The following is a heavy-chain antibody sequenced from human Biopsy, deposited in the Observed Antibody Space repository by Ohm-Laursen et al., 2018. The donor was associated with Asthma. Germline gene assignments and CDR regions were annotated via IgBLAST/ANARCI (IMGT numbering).Heavy chain of an antibody. D-gene: IGHD1-26*01. CDR2: IWHDGSNK. J-gene: IGHJ3*02. V-gene: IGHV3-33*08. CDR1: GFTIGING. CDR3: ARYQWELLRGAAFDI. Sequence: SLRLSCSATGFTIGINGINWVRQAPGKGLEWVALIWHDGSNKYYADSVKGRFTISRDNSNNTLYLQMSSLSAEDTALYYCARYQWELLRGAAFDIWGQGTMVTVAS.